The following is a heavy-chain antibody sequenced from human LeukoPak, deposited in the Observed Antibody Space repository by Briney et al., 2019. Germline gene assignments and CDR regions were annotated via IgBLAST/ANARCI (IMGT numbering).Heavy chain of an antibody. CDR3: ARGQQQLGSSNFDY. J-gene: IGHJ4*02. CDR2: INSDESST. V-gene: IGHV3-74*01. Sequence: GGSLRLSCAASGFTFSSYWMHWVRQAPGKGLVWVSRINSDESSTSYAGSVKGRSTISRDSAKNTLYLQMNSLRAEDTAVYYCARGQQQLGSSNFDYWGQGTLVTVSS. D-gene: IGHD6-13*01. CDR1: GFTFSSYW.